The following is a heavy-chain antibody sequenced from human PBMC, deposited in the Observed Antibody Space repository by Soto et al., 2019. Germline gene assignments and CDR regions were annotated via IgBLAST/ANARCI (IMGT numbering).Heavy chain of an antibody. Sequence: ESGGGLVQPGGSLSLSCAASGFTFSSHSMNWVRQAPGKGLEWVSYISSSGSTIFYADSVKGRFTISRDSAKNSLFLQMNNLRAEDTAVYYCARDRYGDYVVNDWGQGTLVTVSS. D-gene: IGHD4-17*01. CDR3: ARDRYGDYVVND. CDR2: ISSSGSTI. V-gene: IGHV3-48*01. CDR1: GFTFSSHS. J-gene: IGHJ4*02.